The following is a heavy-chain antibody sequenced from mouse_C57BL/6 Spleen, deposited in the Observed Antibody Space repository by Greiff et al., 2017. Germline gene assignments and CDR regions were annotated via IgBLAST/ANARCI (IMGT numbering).Heavy chain of an antibody. Sequence: VQLQQPGAELVMPGASVKLSCKASGYTFTSYWMHWVKQRPGQGLEWIGEIDPSDSYTNYNQKFKGKSTLTVDKSSSTAYMQLSSLTSEDSAVYYCAGGGFAYWGQGTLVTVSA. J-gene: IGHJ3*01. V-gene: IGHV1-69*01. CDR2: IDPSDSYT. CDR3: AGGGFAY. CDR1: GYTFTSYW.